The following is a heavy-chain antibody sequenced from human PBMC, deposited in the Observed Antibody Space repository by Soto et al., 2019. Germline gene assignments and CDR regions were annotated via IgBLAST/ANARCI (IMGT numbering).Heavy chain of an antibody. CDR3: ARMGWFGDHNYYYYYGVDV. J-gene: IGHJ6*02. D-gene: IGHD3-10*01. Sequence: PSETLSLTCAVYGGSFSGYYWSWIRQPPGKGLEWIGEINHSGSTNYNPSLKSRVTISVDTSKNQFSLKLSSVTAADTAVDYCARMGWFGDHNYYYYYGVDVWGQGTTVTVS. CDR1: GGSFSGYY. V-gene: IGHV4-34*01. CDR2: INHSGST.